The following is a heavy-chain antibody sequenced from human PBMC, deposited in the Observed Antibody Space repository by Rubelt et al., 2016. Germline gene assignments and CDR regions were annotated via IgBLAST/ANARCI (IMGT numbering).Heavy chain of an antibody. CDR1: GGSFSGYY. Sequence: QVQLQQWGAGLLKPSETLSLTCAVYGGSFSGYYWSWIRQPPGKGLEWIGSIYYSGSTYYNPSLKSRVTVSVDTSKNQFSLKLSSVTAADTAVYYCFMMVPPFFDYWGQGTLVTVSS. D-gene: IGHD3-16*01. CDR3: FMMVPPFFDY. V-gene: IGHV4-34*01. J-gene: IGHJ4*02. CDR2: IYYSGST.